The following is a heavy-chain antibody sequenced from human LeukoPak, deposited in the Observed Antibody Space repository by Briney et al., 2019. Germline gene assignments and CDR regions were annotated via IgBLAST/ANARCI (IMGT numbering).Heavy chain of an antibody. CDR1: GFTFSSYS. Sequence: GGSLRLSCAASGFTFSSYSMNWVRQAPGKGLEWVSYISSSSSTIYYADSVKGRFTISRDNAKNSLYLQMNSLRAEDTAVHYCARDRVRRTTNGMDVWGQGTTVTVSS. J-gene: IGHJ6*02. CDR2: ISSSSSTI. V-gene: IGHV3-48*01. D-gene: IGHD4-11*01. CDR3: ARDRVRRTTNGMDV.